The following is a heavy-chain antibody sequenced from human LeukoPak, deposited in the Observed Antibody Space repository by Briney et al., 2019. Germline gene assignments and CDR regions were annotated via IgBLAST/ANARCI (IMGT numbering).Heavy chain of an antibody. D-gene: IGHD5-24*01. CDR3: ARTRTGRHGYNFHFDY. J-gene: IGHJ4*02. CDR1: GGSISSSSYY. CDR2: IYYSGST. Sequence: SETLSLTCTVSGGSISSSSYYWGWIRQPPGKGLEWIGSIYYSGSTYYNPSLKCRVTISVDTSKNQFSLKLSSVTAADTAVYYCARTRTGRHGYNFHFDYWGQGTLVTVSS. V-gene: IGHV4-39*07.